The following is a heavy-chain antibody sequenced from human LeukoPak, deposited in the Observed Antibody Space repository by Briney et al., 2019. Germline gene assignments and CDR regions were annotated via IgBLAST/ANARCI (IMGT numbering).Heavy chain of an antibody. Sequence: GGSLRLSCAASGFIFSSYAMTWVRQAPGKGLEWVSHTSTSGSTIYYADSVKGRFTISRDNAKNSLYLQMNSLRAEDTAVYYCAVEHRAAPFDYWGQGTLVTVSS. CDR2: TSTSGSTI. V-gene: IGHV3-48*01. J-gene: IGHJ4*02. CDR3: AVEHRAAPFDY. D-gene: IGHD2-15*01. CDR1: GFIFSSYA.